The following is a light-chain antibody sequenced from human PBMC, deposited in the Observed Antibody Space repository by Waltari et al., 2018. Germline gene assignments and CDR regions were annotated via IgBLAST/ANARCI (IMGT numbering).Light chain of an antibody. CDR2: SND. Sequence: QSVLTQPPSASGTPGQRVTISCSGSSSNIGSNIVNWYQQLPGTAPKLLIYSNDRRPSGVRYRCSGAKSGTSAYLAISELHSEEEGEYYCAAWDDSLLGVFGGGTKLTVL. CDR3: AAWDDSLLGV. CDR1: SSNIGSNI. J-gene: IGLJ3*02. V-gene: IGLV1-44*01.